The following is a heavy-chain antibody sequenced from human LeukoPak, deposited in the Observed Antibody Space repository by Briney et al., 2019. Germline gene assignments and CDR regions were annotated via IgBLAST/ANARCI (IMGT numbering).Heavy chain of an antibody. V-gene: IGHV3-23*01. D-gene: IGHD2-15*01. CDR2: ISGDGTRT. J-gene: IGHJ1*01. CDR3: AQQLGYCSGGNCYFTY. Sequence: GGSLRLSCAASGFSFSSYAMTWARQAPVKGLEWVSAISGDGTRTYYADSVKGRFTISRDNSKDTLYLQMNSLRAEDTAVYYCAQQLGYCSGGNCYFTYWGQGTLATVSS. CDR1: GFSFSSYA.